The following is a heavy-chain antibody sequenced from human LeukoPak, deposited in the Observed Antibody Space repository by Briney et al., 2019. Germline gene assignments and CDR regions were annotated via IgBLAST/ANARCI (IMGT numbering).Heavy chain of an antibody. V-gene: IGHV3-23*01. D-gene: IGHD6-19*01. Sequence: PGGSLRLSCAASGFTFSSYAMSWVRQAPGKGLEWVSGISGSGGSTYYADSVKGRFTISRDNSKNTLYLQMNSLRAEDTAVYYCAKRGLVSGWPSDYWGQGTLVTVSS. J-gene: IGHJ4*02. CDR2: ISGSGGST. CDR1: GFTFSSYA. CDR3: AKRGLVSGWPSDY.